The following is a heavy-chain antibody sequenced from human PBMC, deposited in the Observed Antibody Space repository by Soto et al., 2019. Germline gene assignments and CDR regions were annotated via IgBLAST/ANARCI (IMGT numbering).Heavy chain of an antibody. Sequence: SETLSLTCTVSGGSISSSSYYWGWIRQPPGKGLEWIGSIYYSGSTYYNPSLKSRVTISVDTSKNQFSLKLSSVTAADTAVYYCARPTVTPTNYFDYWGQGTLVTVSS. CDR1: GGSISSSSYY. J-gene: IGHJ4*02. CDR2: IYYSGST. V-gene: IGHV4-39*01. D-gene: IGHD4-17*01. CDR3: ARPTVTPTNYFDY.